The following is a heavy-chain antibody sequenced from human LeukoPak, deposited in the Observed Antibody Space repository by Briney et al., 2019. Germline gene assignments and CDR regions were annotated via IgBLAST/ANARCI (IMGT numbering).Heavy chain of an antibody. D-gene: IGHD5-18*01. J-gene: IGHJ4*02. V-gene: IGHV4-31*03. CDR1: GGSISSGGYY. CDR2: IYYSGST. CDR3: ARGTAMGRNFDY. Sequence: SETLSLTCTVSGGSISSGGYYWSWIRQHPGKGLEWIGYIYYSGSTYYNPSLKSRVTISVDTSKNQFSLKLSSVTAADTAVYYCARGTAMGRNFDYWGQGTLVTVSS.